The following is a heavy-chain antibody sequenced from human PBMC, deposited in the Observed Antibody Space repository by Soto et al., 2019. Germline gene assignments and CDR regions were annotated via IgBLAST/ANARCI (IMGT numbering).Heavy chain of an antibody. V-gene: IGHV1-18*01. J-gene: IGHJ5*02. CDR3: ARSYQLLPFAENWFDP. CDR1: GYTFTSYG. Sequence: GASVKVSCKASGYTFTSYGISWVRQAPGQGLEWMGWISAYNGNTNYAQKLQGRVTMTTDTSTSTAYMELRSLRSDDTALYYCARSYQLLPFAENWFDPWGQGTLVTVSS. D-gene: IGHD2-2*01. CDR2: ISAYNGNT.